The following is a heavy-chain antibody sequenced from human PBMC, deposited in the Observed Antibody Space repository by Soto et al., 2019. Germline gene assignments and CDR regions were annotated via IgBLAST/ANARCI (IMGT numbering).Heavy chain of an antibody. CDR1: GGSISSYY. Sequence: QVQLQESGPGLVKPSETLSLTCTVSGGSISSYYWSWIRQPPGKGLEWIGYIYYSGSTNYNPSLKSRVTISVDTSKNQFSLKLSSVTAADTAVYYCARDRYYDSSGYYPPDIWGQGTMVTVSS. D-gene: IGHD3-22*01. V-gene: IGHV4-59*01. CDR3: ARDRYYDSSGYYPPDI. CDR2: IYYSGST. J-gene: IGHJ3*02.